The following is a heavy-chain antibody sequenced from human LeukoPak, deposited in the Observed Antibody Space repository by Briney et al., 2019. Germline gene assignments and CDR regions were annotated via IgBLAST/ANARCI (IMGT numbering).Heavy chain of an antibody. CDR3: ARYVSSGLDY. CDR2: VHYRGST. CDR1: GGTISDYY. J-gene: IGHJ4*02. Sequence: PSETLSLTCTVSGGTISDYYWSWLRQPPGKGLEWIGYVHYRGSTSHNPSLKSRLTISVDTSKNQLSLRLNSVTAADTAVYYCARYVSSGLDYWGQGALVTVSS. V-gene: IGHV4-59*01. D-gene: IGHD5-12*01.